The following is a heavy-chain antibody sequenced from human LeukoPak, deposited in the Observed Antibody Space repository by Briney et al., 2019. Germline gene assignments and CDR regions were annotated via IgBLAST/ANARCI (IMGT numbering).Heavy chain of an antibody. CDR2: IYYSGST. CDR3: ARTQNYCGGDCYLFDY. D-gene: IGHD2-21*01. CDR1: GRSSSSGDYS. V-gene: IGHV4-30-4*08. Sequence: TLYLTYTVSGRSSSSGDYSSSWLGHPPGQDLEWSVYIYYSGSTYYNPSRKSRVTISVDTSKNQFSLKLSSVTAADTAVYYCARTQNYCGGDCYLFDYWGQGTLVTVSS. J-gene: IGHJ4*02.